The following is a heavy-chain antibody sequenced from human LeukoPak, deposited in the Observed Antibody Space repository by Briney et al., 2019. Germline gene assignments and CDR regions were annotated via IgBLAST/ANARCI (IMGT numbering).Heavy chain of an antibody. CDR2: IYYSGST. CDR3: AREDGSWYWFDP. D-gene: IGHD6-13*01. J-gene: IGHJ5*02. Sequence: SETLSLTCTVSGGSISSSSYYWGWIRQPPGKGPEWIGSIYYSGSTYYNPSLKSRVTISVDTSKNQFSLKLSSVTAADTAVYYCAREDGSWYWFDPWGQGTLVTVSS. CDR1: GGSISSSSYY. V-gene: IGHV4-39*07.